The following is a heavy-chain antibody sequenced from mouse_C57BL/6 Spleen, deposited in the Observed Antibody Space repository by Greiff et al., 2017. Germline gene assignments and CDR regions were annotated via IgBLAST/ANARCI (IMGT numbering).Heavy chain of an antibody. D-gene: IGHD2-3*01. V-gene: IGHV1-61*01. J-gene: IGHJ2*01. Sequence: QVQLQQPGAELVRPGSSVKLSCKASGYTFTSYWMDWGKQRPGQGLEWIGNIYPSDSETHYNQKFKDKATLTVDKSSSTASMQLSSLTSEDSAVYYCARSRGCYYTDTGGEGTPLTDSS. CDR2: IYPSDSET. CDR1: GYTFTSYW. CDR3: ARSRGCYYTDT.